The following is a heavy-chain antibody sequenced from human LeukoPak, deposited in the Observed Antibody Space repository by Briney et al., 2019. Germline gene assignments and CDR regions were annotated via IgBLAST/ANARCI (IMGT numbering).Heavy chain of an antibody. D-gene: IGHD3-22*01. V-gene: IGHV4-39*07. Sequence: PSETLSLTCTVSGGSITTSSYYWGWIRQPPGKGLEWIGEIYHSGSTNYNPSLKSRVTISVDKSKNQFSLKLSSVTAADTAVYYCARAGWDDSSGYYWYFDLWGRGTLVTVSS. CDR3: ARAGWDDSSGYYWYFDL. CDR1: GGSITTSSYY. J-gene: IGHJ2*01. CDR2: IYHSGST.